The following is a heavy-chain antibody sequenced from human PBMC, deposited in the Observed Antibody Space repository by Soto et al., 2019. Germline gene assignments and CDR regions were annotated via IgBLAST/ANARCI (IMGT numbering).Heavy chain of an antibody. CDR2: IWYDGSNK. CDR1: GFTFSSYG. J-gene: IGHJ4*02. CDR3: ARDEVRGVITYYFDY. Sequence: GGSLRLSCAASGFTFSSYGMHWVRQAPGKGLEWVAVIWYDGSNKYYADSVKGRFTISRDNSKNTLYLQMNSLRAEDTAVYYCARDEVRGVITYYFDYWGQGTLVTVSS. V-gene: IGHV3-33*01. D-gene: IGHD3-10*01.